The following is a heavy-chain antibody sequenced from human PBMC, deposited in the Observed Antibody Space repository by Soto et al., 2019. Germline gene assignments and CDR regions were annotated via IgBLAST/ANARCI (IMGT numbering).Heavy chain of an antibody. CDR3: VKDWTGDACPCMDV. CDR1: GFTFNNYA. J-gene: IGHJ6*01. D-gene: IGHD2-8*02. CDR2: ISGSDGST. V-gene: IGHV3-23*01. Sequence: EVQLLESGGGLVQPWGSLRLSCAASGFTFNNYAMTWVRQAPGKGLEWVSTISGSDGSTYYADSVKGRLTISRDNSKNALYLQMSSLRAEDTGLYYCVKDWTGDACPCMDVWGQGTTVTVSS.